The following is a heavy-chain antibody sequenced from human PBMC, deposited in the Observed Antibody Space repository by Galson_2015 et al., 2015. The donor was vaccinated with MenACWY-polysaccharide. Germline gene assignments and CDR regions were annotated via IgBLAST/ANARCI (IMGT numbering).Heavy chain of an antibody. CDR3: ARTIRLRRSVHFPPAHMHL. CDR2: IYAGGST. V-gene: IGHV3-53*01. J-gene: IGHJ6*03. CDR1: GFTVSTNY. Sequence: SLRLSCAATGFTVSTNYMSWVRQAPGKGLECVSVIYAGGSTYYTDSAKGRFTVSRDNSNNTVHLQMNSLRVEDTAVFYCARTIRLRRSVHFPPAHMHLWGKGTTVPVSS. D-gene: IGHD1-1*01.